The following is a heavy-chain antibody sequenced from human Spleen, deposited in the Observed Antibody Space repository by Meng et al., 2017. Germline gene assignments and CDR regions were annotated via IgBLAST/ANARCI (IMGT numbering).Heavy chain of an antibody. J-gene: IGHJ4*02. CDR1: GFSLTTTGVA. D-gene: IGHD3-10*01. CDR2: IYWDDDK. Sequence: ITLKESGPTLVKPTQTLTLTCTFPGFSLTTTGVAVAWIRQPPGKALEWLALIYWDDDKRYSPSLESRLSITKDTAKNQVVLTMANMDPVDTATYYCARRTTMARGGGLDSWGQGTLVTVSS. CDR3: ARRTTMARGGGLDS. V-gene: IGHV2-5*02.